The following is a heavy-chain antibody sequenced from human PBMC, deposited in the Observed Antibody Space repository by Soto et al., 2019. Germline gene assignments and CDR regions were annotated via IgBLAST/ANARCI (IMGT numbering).Heavy chain of an antibody. CDR2: IYYSGST. CDR1: GGSISSSTYY. J-gene: IGHJ4*02. CDR3: ARQGANCSGATCYLAY. Sequence: QLQLQESGPGLVKPSETLSLTCTVSGGSISSSTYYWGWIRQPPGKGLEWIGSIYYSGSTYYNPSLTGRVTISVDTSKNQCSLKLSSVTAADTAVYYCARQGANCSGATCYLAYWGQGTLVTVSS. D-gene: IGHD2-15*01. V-gene: IGHV4-39*01.